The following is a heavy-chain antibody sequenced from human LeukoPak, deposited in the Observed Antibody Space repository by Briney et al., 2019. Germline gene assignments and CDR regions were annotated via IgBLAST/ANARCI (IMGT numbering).Heavy chain of an antibody. V-gene: IGHV1-2*04. CDR3: ARSLSLILTGARENWFDP. D-gene: IGHD3-9*01. Sequence: ASVKVSCKASGYTFTGYYMHWARQAPGQGLEWMGWINPNSGGTNYAQKFQGWVTMTRDTSISTAYMELSRLRSDDTAVYYCARSLSLILTGARENWFDPWGQGTLVTVSS. CDR2: INPNSGGT. J-gene: IGHJ5*02. CDR1: GYTFTGYY.